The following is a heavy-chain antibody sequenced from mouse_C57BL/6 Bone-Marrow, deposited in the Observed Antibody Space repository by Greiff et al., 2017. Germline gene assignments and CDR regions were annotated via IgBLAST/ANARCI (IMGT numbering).Heavy chain of an antibody. V-gene: IGHV7-1*01. Sequence: EVQVVESGGGLVQSGRSLRLSCATSGFTFSDFYMEWVRQAPGKGLEWIAASRNKANDYTTEYSASVKGRFIVSRDTSQSIRYLQMNALRAEDTAIYYCARDAEVDYYYGSSFPFAYWGQGTLVTVSA. D-gene: IGHD1-1*01. CDR1: GFTFSDFY. J-gene: IGHJ3*01. CDR3: ARDAEVDYYYGSSFPFAY. CDR2: SRNKANDYTT.